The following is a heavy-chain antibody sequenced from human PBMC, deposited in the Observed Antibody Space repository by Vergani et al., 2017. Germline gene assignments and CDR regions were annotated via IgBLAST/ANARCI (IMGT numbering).Heavy chain of an antibody. V-gene: IGHV3-48*01. D-gene: IGHD1-20*01. J-gene: IGHJ4*02. CDR3: ARDGRITGTTEVDY. CDR2: ISSSSSTI. Sequence: EVQLVESGGGLVQPGGSLRLSCAASGFTFSSYSMNWVRQAPGKGLEWVSYISSSSSTIYYADSVKGRFTITRDNAKNSLYQQMNSLRAEDTAVYYCARDGRITGTTEVDYWGQGTLVTVSS. CDR1: GFTFSSYS.